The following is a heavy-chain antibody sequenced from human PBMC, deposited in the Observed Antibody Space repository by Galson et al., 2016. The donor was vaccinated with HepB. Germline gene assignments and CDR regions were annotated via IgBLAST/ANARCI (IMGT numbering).Heavy chain of an antibody. J-gene: IGHJ4*02. D-gene: IGHD3-10*01. CDR3: ARDRGSGRHFFDS. CDR2: TYYRSKWYN. V-gene: IGHV6-1*01. Sequence: CAISGDSVSSYSGAWDWIRQSPSRGLEWLGRTYYRSKWYNDYAGSVKGRITIEAETSKNLFSLQLTSVTVADTAVYYCARDRGSGRHFFDSWGQGTLVSVSS. CDR1: GDSVSSYSGA.